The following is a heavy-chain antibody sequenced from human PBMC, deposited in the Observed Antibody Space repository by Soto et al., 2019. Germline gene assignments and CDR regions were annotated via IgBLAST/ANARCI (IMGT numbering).Heavy chain of an antibody. CDR3: ARARRYYGSGSKRYYYYGMDV. D-gene: IGHD3-10*01. V-gene: IGHV1-69*04. CDR1: GYTFSFYG. J-gene: IGHJ6*02. Sequence: SVKVSCKASGYTFSFYGINWVRQAPGQGLEWMGRIIPILGIANYAQKFQGRVTITADKSTSTAYMELSSLRSEDTAVYYCARARRYYGSGSKRYYYYGMDVWGQGTTVTV. CDR2: IIPILGIA.